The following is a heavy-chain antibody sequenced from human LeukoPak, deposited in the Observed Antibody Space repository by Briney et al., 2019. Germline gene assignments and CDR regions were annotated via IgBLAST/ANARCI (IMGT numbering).Heavy chain of an antibody. CDR2: IIPIFGTA. D-gene: IGHD3-22*01. CDR3: ARPPYYDSSGYWPFDY. J-gene: IGHJ4*02. V-gene: IGHV1-69*13. CDR1: GGTFSSYA. Sequence: ASVKVSCKASGGTFSSYAISWVRQAPGQGLEWMGGIIPIFGTANYAQKFQGRVTITADESTSTAYMELSSLRSEDTAVYYCARPPYYDSSGYWPFDYWGQGTLVTVSS.